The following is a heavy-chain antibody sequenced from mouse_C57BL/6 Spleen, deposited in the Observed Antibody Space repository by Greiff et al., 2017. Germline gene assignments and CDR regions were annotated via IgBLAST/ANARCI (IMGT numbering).Heavy chain of an antibody. CDR1: GYTFTDYN. J-gene: IGHJ4*01. V-gene: IGHV1-18*01. CDR3: ARRGYGYEARKAMAY. Sequence: EVQLQQSGPELVKPGASVKIPCKASGYTFTDYNMDWVKQSPGKSLEWIGDINPNNGGTIYNQKFKGKATLTVANSSSTACMEVRSLTSEETAGYYCARRGYGYEARKAMAYWGQGTSVTVS. CDR2: INPNNGGT. D-gene: IGHD2-2*01.